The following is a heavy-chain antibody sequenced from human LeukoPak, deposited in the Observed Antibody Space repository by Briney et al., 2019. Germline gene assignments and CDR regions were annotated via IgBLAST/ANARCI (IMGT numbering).Heavy chain of an antibody. V-gene: IGHV3-21*01. CDR3: ARDLPVVGAPGFDY. J-gene: IGHJ4*02. CDR2: ISSSSSYI. CDR1: GFTFSSYS. Sequence: PGGSLRLSCAASGFTFSSYSMNWVRQAPGKGLEWVSSISSSSSYIYYADSVKGRFTISRDNAKNSLYLQMNSLRAEDTAVYYCARDLPVVGAPGFDYWGQGTLVTVSS. D-gene: IGHD1-26*01.